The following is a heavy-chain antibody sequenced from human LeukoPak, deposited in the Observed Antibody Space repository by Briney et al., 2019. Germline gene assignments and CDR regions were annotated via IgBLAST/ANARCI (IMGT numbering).Heavy chain of an antibody. CDR3: GRIVVVPAAGGHHAFDV. CDR1: GGSISSGGYY. Sequence: SQTLSLTCTVSGGSISSGGYYWSWIRQHPGKGLEWIGYIYYSGSTNYNPSLKSRVTISVDTSKNQFSLKLSSVTAADTAVYYCGRIVVVPAAGGHHAFDVWGQGTMVTVSS. D-gene: IGHD2-2*01. J-gene: IGHJ3*01. CDR2: IYYSGST. V-gene: IGHV4-31*03.